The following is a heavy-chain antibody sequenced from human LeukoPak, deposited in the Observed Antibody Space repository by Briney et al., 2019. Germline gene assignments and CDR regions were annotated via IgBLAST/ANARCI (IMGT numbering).Heavy chain of an antibody. CDR2: MNPNSGNT. Sequence: GASVKVSCKASGYTFTSYDINWVRQATGQGLEWMGWMNPNSGNTGYAQKFQGRVTMTRNTSISTAYMELSSLRSEHTAVYYCASRQYCSSTSCEGDYYYYYMDVWGKVTTVTVSS. V-gene: IGHV1-8*01. J-gene: IGHJ6*03. CDR3: ASRQYCSSTSCEGDYYYYYMDV. CDR1: GYTFTSYD. D-gene: IGHD2-2*01.